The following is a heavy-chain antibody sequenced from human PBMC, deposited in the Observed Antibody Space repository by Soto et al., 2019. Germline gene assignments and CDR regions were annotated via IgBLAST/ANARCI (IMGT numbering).Heavy chain of an antibody. CDR2: ISDYGRI. J-gene: IGHJ4*02. V-gene: IGHV3-74*01. D-gene: IGHD1-1*01. CDR1: GFTFGNYW. CDR3: ARGGLETFDH. Sequence: PGGSLRLSCAASGFTFGNYWMHWVRQAPGKGLVWVSRISDYGRINYADSVKDRFIISRGDARSELYLQLNDLRVEDTATYYCARGGLETFDHWGQGALVTVSS.